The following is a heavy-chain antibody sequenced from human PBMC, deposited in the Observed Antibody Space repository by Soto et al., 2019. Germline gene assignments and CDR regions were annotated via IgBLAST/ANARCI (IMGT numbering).Heavy chain of an antibody. CDR3: ATSGPYDFWSRWFDP. Sequence: GASVKVSCKVSGYTLTELSMHWVRQAPGKGLEWMGGFDPEDGETIYAQKFQGRVTMTEDTSTDTAYMELSSLRSEDTAVYYCATSGPYDFWSRWFDPWGQGTLVTVSS. CDR1: GYTLTELS. CDR2: FDPEDGET. V-gene: IGHV1-24*01. D-gene: IGHD3-3*01. J-gene: IGHJ5*02.